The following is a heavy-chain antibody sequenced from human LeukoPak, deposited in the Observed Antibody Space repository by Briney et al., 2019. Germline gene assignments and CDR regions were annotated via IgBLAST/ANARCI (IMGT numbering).Heavy chain of an antibody. D-gene: IGHD3-10*01. CDR3: ARDRYYGSGIYDY. CDR2: ISSSGSTI. Sequence: GGSLRLSCAASGFTFSSYEMNWVRQAPGKGLEWVSYISSSGSTIYYADSVKGRFTISRDNAKNSLYLQVNSLRAEDTGVYYCARDRYYGSGIYDYWGQGTLVTVSS. CDR1: GFTFSSYE. J-gene: IGHJ4*02. V-gene: IGHV3-48*03.